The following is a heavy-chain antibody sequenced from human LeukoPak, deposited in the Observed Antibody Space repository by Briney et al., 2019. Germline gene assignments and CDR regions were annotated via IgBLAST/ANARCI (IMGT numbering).Heavy chain of an antibody. V-gene: IGHV3-53*01. Sequence: PGASLRLSCAASGFTFSSYAMSWVRQAPGKGLEWVSVIYSGGSTYYADSVKGRFTISRDNSKNTLYLQMNSLRAEDTAVYYCAREGGGYCSGGSCYAYYYCGMDVWGQGTTVTVSS. CDR2: IYSGGST. J-gene: IGHJ6*02. D-gene: IGHD2-15*01. CDR3: AREGGGYCSGGSCYAYYYCGMDV. CDR1: GFTFSSYA.